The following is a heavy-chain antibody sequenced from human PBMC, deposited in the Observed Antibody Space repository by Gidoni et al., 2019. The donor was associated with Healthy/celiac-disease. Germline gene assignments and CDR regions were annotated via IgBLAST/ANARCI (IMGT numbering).Heavy chain of an antibody. D-gene: IGHD5-18*01. CDR1: GGSFSGYY. CDR3: ARGSGYSYVLIDY. Sequence: QVQLQQWGAGLLKPSEPLSLTCAVYGGSFSGYYWSWIRQPPGKGLEWIGEINHSGSTNYNPSLKSRVTISVDTSKNQFSLKLSSVTAADTAVYYCARGSGYSYVLIDYWGQGTLVTVSS. CDR2: INHSGST. V-gene: IGHV4-34*01. J-gene: IGHJ4*02.